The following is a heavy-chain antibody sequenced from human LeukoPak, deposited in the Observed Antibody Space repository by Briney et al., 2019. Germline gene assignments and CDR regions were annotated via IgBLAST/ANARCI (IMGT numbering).Heavy chain of an antibody. D-gene: IGHD4-23*01. J-gene: IGHJ4*02. V-gene: IGHV3-53*05. CDR2: IYIDGTT. Sequence: PGGSLRLSCAASGFIVSHNYMAWVRQAPGKGLEWISVIYIDGTTYYADSVKGRFTISRDNSKNTLYLQMNSLRAEDTAVYYCASVKQAPVVRRYFDYWGQGTLVTVSS. CDR1: GFIVSHNY. CDR3: ASVKQAPVVRRYFDY.